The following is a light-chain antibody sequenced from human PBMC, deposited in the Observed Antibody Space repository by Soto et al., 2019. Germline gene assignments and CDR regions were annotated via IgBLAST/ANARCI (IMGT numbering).Light chain of an antibody. CDR3: QQYGTSTWT. Sequence: IVLTQSPGTLSLSPGERATLSCRASQSVSSSYLAWYQQKPGQAPRLLIYGASSRATGIPDRFSGSGSGTDFTLTTSRLEPEDFAVYYCQQYGTSTWTFRQGTTVDIX. J-gene: IGKJ1*01. V-gene: IGKV3-20*01. CDR1: QSVSSSY. CDR2: GAS.